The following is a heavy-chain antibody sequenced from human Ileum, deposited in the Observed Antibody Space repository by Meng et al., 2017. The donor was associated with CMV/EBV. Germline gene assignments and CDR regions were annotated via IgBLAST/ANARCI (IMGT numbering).Heavy chain of an antibody. Sequence: LEREQGGPGCLKPSELVSPRRAVIGGSFGGFYWRWIRQPPGKGLGWIGEINHSGSTNYNPSLKSRVTISVDTSKNQFSLKLSSVTAADAAVYYCVTADHHAIKYWGQGTLVTVSS. J-gene: IGHJ4*02. V-gene: IGHV4-34*01. D-gene: IGHD5-12*01. CDR3: VTADHHAIKY. CDR1: GGSFGGFY. CDR2: INHSGST.